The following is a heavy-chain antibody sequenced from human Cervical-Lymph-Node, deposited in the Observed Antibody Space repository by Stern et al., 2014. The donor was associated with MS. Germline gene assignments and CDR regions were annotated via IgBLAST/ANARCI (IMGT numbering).Heavy chain of an antibody. CDR3: ARRSGSYSFDY. CDR2: VSTYNCKT. Sequence: QVQLVESGTEVKKPGASVKVSCRPTGYTFSNYGISWGRKAPGQGIEWMVCVSTYNCKTTYPQKSQGRLTMTKDTSTSTVYMELRNLTSDDTALYFCARRSGSYSFDYWGQGTLVSVSS. D-gene: IGHD1-26*01. CDR1: GYTFSNYG. V-gene: IGHV1-18*01. J-gene: IGHJ4*02.